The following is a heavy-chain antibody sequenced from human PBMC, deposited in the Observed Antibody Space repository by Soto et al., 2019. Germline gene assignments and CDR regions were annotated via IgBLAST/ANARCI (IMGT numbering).Heavy chain of an antibody. Sequence: QVQLVQSGAEVKKPGASVKVSCKASGYTFTSYGISWVRQAPGQGLEWMAWISAHNGNTNYAPKIQGRVTMTTNTSTSTAAIVLRSMRCADKAVYYCSRARDYAAYWGQGALVTVSS. J-gene: IGHJ4*02. V-gene: IGHV1-18*01. CDR3: SRARDYAAY. D-gene: IGHD3-16*01. CDR2: ISAHNGNT. CDR1: GYTFTSYG.